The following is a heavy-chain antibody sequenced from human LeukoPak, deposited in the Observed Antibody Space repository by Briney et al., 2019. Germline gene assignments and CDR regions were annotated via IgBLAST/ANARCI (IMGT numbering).Heavy chain of an antibody. CDR2: ISWNSGRI. J-gene: IGHJ6*02. CDR1: GFTFDDYA. CDR3: AKDTGSWDPDYYYYYGLDV. Sequence: PGGSLRLSCAASGFTFDDYAMHWVRQAPGKGLEWVSGISWNSGRIGYADSVKGRFTISRDNAKNSLYLQMNSLRAEDTALYYCAKDTGSWDPDYYYYYGLDVWGQGTTVTVSS. D-gene: IGHD6-13*01. V-gene: IGHV3-9*01.